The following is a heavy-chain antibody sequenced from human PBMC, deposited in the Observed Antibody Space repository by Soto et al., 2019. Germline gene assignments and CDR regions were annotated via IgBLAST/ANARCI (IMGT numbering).Heavy chain of an antibody. V-gene: IGHV2-5*02. CDR2: IYWDDDK. J-gene: IGHJ5*02. CDR3: AHIPNYYQYDWFDP. Sequence: QITLKESGPTLVKPTQTLTLTCTFSGFSLTTRGVGVGWIRQPPGKALECLALIYWDDDKRYSPSLQSRLSINKDNSNNQVVLTMTNVDTVDTATYYCAHIPNYYQYDWFDPWGQGTLVSVSS. CDR1: GFSLTTRGVG. D-gene: IGHD3-16*01.